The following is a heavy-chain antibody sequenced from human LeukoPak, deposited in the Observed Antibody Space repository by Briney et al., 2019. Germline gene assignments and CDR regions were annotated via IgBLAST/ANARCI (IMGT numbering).Heavy chain of an antibody. J-gene: IGHJ4*02. V-gene: IGHV1-18*01. CDR2: ISGYNGNT. CDR3: ARLVGATDLDY. D-gene: IGHD1-26*01. Sequence: VASVKVSXKASGYTFTNYGISWVRQAPGQGLEWMGWISGYNGNTNYAQKLQGRVTMTTDTSTSTAYMELRSLRSDDTAVYYCARLVGATDLDYWGQGTLVTVSS. CDR1: GYTFTNYG.